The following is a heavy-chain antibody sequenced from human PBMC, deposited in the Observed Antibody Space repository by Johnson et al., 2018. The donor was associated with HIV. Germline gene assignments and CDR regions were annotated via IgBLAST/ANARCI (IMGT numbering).Heavy chain of an antibody. CDR3: AKVRVIIAAPRGGAFDI. CDR2: ISYDDSNK. V-gene: IGHV3-30-3*01. Sequence: QVQLVESGGGVVQPGRSLRLSCAASGFTFSSYAMHWVRQAPGKGLEWVAVISYDDSNKDYADSVKGRFTISRDNSKNTLYLQMNSLRAEDTAVYYCAKVRVIIAAPRGGAFDIWGQGTMVTVSS. CDR1: GFTFSSYA. J-gene: IGHJ3*02. D-gene: IGHD6-6*01.